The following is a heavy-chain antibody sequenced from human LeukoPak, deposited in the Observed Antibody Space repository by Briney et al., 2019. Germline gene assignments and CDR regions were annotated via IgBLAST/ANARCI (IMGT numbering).Heavy chain of an antibody. CDR1: GFTFSSYA. D-gene: IGHD2-15*01. CDR2: ISGSGGST. J-gene: IGHJ4*02. CDR3: ATSLGYCSGGSCPPSY. Sequence: PGGSLRLSCAASGFTFSSYAMSWVRQAPGKGLEWVSAISGSGGSTYYADSVKGRFTISRDNSKNTLYLQMNSLRAEDTAVYYCATSLGYCSGGSCPPSYWGQGSLVTVSS. V-gene: IGHV3-23*01.